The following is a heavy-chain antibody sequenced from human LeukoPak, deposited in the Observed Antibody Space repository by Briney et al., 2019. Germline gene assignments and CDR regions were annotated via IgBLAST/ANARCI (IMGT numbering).Heavy chain of an antibody. CDR2: IYYSGST. Sequence: SETLSLTCTVSGGSISSSSYYWGWIRQPPGKGLEWIGSIYYSGSTYYNPSLKSRVTISVDTSKNQFSLKLSSVTAADTAVYYCARAWYYYDSSGYYYVGRGSAFDIWGQGTMVTVSS. CDR1: GGSISSSSYY. D-gene: IGHD3-22*01. CDR3: ARAWYYYDSSGYYYVGRGSAFDI. J-gene: IGHJ3*02. V-gene: IGHV4-39*07.